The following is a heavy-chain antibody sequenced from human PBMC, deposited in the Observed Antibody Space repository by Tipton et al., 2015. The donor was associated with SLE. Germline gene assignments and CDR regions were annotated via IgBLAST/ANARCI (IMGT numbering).Heavy chain of an antibody. CDR3: ARGPGDYQGGFFDY. J-gene: IGHJ4*02. V-gene: IGHV4-30-4*01. D-gene: IGHD2-2*01. CDR1: GGSISSGRYY. CDR2: IYYSEST. Sequence: TLSLTCTVSGGSISSGRYYWSWIRQPPGKGLEWIGYIYYSESTYYNPSLKSRVTISVDTSKNQFSLRLSSLTAADTAVYYCARGPGDYQGGFFDYWGQGTLVTVSS.